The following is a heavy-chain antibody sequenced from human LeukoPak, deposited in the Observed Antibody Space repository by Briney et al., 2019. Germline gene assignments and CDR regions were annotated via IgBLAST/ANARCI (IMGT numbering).Heavy chain of an antibody. CDR1: GFTFSSYA. Sequence: GGSLRLSCAASGFTFSSYAMSWVRQAPGKGLEWVSGISGSGGGTNYADSVKGRFTISRVNSKNTLYLQMNSLRAEDTAVYYCAKGSYYDSSGSFYFDYWGQGTLVTVSS. CDR2: ISGSGGGT. CDR3: AKGSYYDSSGSFYFDY. D-gene: IGHD3-22*01. J-gene: IGHJ4*02. V-gene: IGHV3-23*01.